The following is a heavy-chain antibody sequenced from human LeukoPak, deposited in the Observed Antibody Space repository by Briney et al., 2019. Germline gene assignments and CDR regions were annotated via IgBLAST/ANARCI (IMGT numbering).Heavy chain of an antibody. V-gene: IGHV4-31*03. Sequence: KASETLSLTCTVSGGSISSGGYYWSWIRQHPGKGLGWIGYIYYSGSTYYNPSLKSRVTISVDTSKNQFSLKLSSVTAADTAVYYCARAFFYDSSGYLFDYWGQGTLVTVSS. CDR1: GGSISSGGYY. CDR3: ARAFFYDSSGYLFDY. J-gene: IGHJ4*02. D-gene: IGHD3-22*01. CDR2: IYYSGST.